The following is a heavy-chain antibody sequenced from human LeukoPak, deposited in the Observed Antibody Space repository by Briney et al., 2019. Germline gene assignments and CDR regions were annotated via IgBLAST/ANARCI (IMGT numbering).Heavy chain of an antibody. CDR3: ARHLSQGDGSKGGFDY. Sequence: ASETLSLTCTVSCDSIDIRCYDWGWLPQPPGKGLQDIGSICYTGRTYHNPTVWSRVTISVDTYRNQMNLKLSSVTAADTAVYFCARHLSQGDGSKGGFDYWGQGTLVTVSS. CDR2: ICYTGRT. CDR1: CDSIDIRCYD. J-gene: IGHJ4*02. D-gene: IGHD5-24*01. V-gene: IGHV4-39*01.